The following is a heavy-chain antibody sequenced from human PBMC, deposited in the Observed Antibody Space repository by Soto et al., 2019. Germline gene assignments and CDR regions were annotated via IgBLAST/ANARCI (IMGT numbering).Heavy chain of an antibody. CDR2: IYHSGST. CDR3: ARGVYSFPAADDSYFDY. J-gene: IGHJ4*02. Sequence: SETLSLTCAVSGGSISSGGYSWSWIRQPPGKGLEWIGYIYHSGSTYYNPSLKSRVTISVDRSKNQFSLKLSSVTAADTAVYYCARGVYSFPAADDSYFDYWGQGTLVTVSS. V-gene: IGHV4-30-2*01. D-gene: IGHD2-8*01. CDR1: GGSISSGGYS.